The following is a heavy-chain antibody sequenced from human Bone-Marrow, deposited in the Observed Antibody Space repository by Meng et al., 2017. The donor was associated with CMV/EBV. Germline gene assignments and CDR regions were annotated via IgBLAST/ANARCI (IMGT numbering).Heavy chain of an antibody. Sequence: SCKASGGTFSSYSMNWVRQAPGKGLEWVSYISSSSSTIYYADSVRGRFTISRDNAKNSLYLQMNSLRAEDTAVYYCARGGNYFDYWGQGTLVTVSS. CDR1: GGTFSSYS. CDR3: ARGGNYFDY. J-gene: IGHJ4*02. V-gene: IGHV3-48*04. CDR2: ISSSSSTI.